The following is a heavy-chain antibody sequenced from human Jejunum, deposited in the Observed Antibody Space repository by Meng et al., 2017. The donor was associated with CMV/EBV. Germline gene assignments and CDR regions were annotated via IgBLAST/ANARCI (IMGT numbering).Heavy chain of an antibody. V-gene: IGHV3-53*01. J-gene: IGHJ6*02. D-gene: IGHD6-19*01. CDR1: NY. CDR3: ARGGGGWSSSDYYHYHGLDV. Sequence: NYLTWVRQAPGKGLEWVSVIYSNGNTYYADSVKGRFTISRDSSKNTFSLQMTSLRAEDTAVYYCARGGGGWSSSDYYHYHGLDVWGQGTTVTVSS. CDR2: IYSNGNT.